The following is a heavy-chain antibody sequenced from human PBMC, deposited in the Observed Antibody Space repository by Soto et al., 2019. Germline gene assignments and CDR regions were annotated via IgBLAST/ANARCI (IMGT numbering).Heavy chain of an antibody. CDR1: GYDFNTNW. Sequence: GESLKISCRGSGYDFNTNWFGWVRQLPGKGLEWMGSINPSDSYTNYSPSFQGHVTISSDKSISTAYLQWSSLKASDTAMYYCARLLAAAGYYFEYWGQGALVTVSS. V-gene: IGHV5-10-1*01. CDR3: ARLLAAAGYYFEY. CDR2: INPSDSYT. D-gene: IGHD6-13*01. J-gene: IGHJ4*02.